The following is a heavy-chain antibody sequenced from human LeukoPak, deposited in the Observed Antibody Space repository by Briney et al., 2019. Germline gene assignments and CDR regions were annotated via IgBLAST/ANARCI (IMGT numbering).Heavy chain of an antibody. D-gene: IGHD6-13*01. CDR2: ISYDVSNK. Sequence: PGRSLRLSCAASGFTFSSYAMHWVRQAPGKGLEWVAVISYDVSNKYYADSVKGRFTISRDNAKNSLYLQMKSLRGEDTAVYYCAREFRLREQELAHDAFDMWGQGTMVTVSS. V-gene: IGHV3-30*04. CDR1: GFTFSSYA. CDR3: AREFRLREQELAHDAFDM. J-gene: IGHJ3*02.